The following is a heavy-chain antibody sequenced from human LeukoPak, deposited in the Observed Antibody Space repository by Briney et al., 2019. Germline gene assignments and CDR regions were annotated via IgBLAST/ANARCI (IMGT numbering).Heavy chain of an antibody. J-gene: IGHJ4*02. V-gene: IGHV3-53*01. CDR2: IYRGGIT. CDR3: ARLNSDDTLFDY. D-gene: IGHD4-23*01. CDR1: GFTVSSNY. Sequence: GGSLRLSCAVSGFTVSSNYMNWVRQAPGKGLEWVSVIYRGGITYYADSVKGRFTISRDNSKITLYLQMNSLRAEDTAVYYCARLNSDDTLFDYWGQGTLVTVFS.